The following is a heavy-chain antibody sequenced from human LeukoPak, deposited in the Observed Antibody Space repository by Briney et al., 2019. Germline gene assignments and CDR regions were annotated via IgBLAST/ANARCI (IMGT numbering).Heavy chain of an antibody. V-gene: IGHV3-30*02. D-gene: IGHD3-22*01. Sequence: GGSLRLSCAASGFSFSSYGMHWVRQAPGKGLEWVAFIRYDGTNKYYADSVKGRFTISRNNSKNTPYLQMNSLRAEDTAMYYCAKDSAYYYDSSGYYYDWGQGTLVTVSS. J-gene: IGHJ4*02. CDR3: AKDSAYYYDSSGYYYD. CDR1: GFSFSSYG. CDR2: IRYDGTNK.